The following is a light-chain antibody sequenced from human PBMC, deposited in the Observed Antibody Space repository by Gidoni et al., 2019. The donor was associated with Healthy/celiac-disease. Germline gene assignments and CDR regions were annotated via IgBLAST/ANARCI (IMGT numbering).Light chain of an antibody. Sequence: IVLKQSPGTLSLSPGERATLSCRASQSVSSSYLAWYQQKPGQAPRLLIYGASSMATGIPHRFSGSGSGTDFTITISRLEPEDFEVYYCQQYGSSPYTFGQGTKLEIK. V-gene: IGKV3-20*01. CDR2: GAS. J-gene: IGKJ2*01. CDR3: QQYGSSPYT. CDR1: QSVSSSY.